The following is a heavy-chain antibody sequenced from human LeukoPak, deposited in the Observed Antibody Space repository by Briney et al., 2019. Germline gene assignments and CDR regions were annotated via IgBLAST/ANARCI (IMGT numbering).Heavy chain of an antibody. Sequence: SETLSLTCAVDGGSFSGYYWSWIRQPPGKGLEWIGEINHSGSTNYNPSLKSRVTISVDTSKNQFSLKLSSVTAADTAVYYCASGPSYYYDSSGQSLDAFDIWGQGTMVTVSS. CDR2: INHSGST. J-gene: IGHJ3*02. CDR1: GGSFSGYY. CDR3: ASGPSYYYDSSGQSLDAFDI. D-gene: IGHD3-22*01. V-gene: IGHV4-34*01.